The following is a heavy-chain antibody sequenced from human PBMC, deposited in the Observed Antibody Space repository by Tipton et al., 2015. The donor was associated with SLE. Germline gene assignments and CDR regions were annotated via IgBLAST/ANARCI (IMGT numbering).Heavy chain of an antibody. J-gene: IGHJ4*02. CDR1: GVSISTYY. CDR3: AKDYNHDNADYN. V-gene: IGHV4-59*12. D-gene: IGHD4-17*01. CDR2: FYFSGSS. Sequence: LRLSCSVSGVSISTYYWSWIRQSPGKGLEWIGFFYFSGSSQYNPSLQSRVTLSVDMSKNQFSLRLSSVTVADMAVYYCAKDYNHDNADYNWGQGTLVIVSS.